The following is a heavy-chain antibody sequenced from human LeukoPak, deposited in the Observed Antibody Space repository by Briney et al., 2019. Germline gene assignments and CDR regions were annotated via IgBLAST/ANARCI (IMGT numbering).Heavy chain of an antibody. Sequence: GGSLRLSCAASGFTFSSYAMAWVRQAPGKGLEGVSAMSGSGRNTNYVDSVKGRFTISRDNSKNTLYLQMNSLRAEDTAVYYCAKDPSWEPPGNWGQGTLVTVSS. CDR1: GFTFSSYA. CDR2: MSGSGRNT. J-gene: IGHJ4*02. V-gene: IGHV3-23*02. D-gene: IGHD1-26*01. CDR3: AKDPSWEPPGN.